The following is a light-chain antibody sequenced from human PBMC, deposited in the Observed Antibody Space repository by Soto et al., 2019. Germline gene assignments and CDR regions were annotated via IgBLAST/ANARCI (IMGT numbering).Light chain of an antibody. CDR3: QQYSTLPHT. CDR1: QSVTSRY. J-gene: IGKJ2*01. V-gene: IGKV3-20*01. Sequence: ENVLTQSPGTLSLSPGERATLSCRATQSVTSRYFAWYQQKPGQAPRLLIYGISSRATDIPDRFSGSGSGTDSTLTISRLEPEDFGVYYCQQYSTLPHTFGQGTKLEVK. CDR2: GIS.